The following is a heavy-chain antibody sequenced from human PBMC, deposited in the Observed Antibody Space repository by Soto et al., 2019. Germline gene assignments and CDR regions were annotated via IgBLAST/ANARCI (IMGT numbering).Heavy chain of an antibody. Sequence: QVQLVQSGAEVKKPGASVKVSCKASGYTFTSYDINWVRQATGQGLEWMGWMNPDSGNTGYAQKFQGRVNMTRNTSISTAYMELSSLRSEDTAVYSCARERSSSKRFDPWGQGTLVTVSS. V-gene: IGHV1-8*01. D-gene: IGHD3-16*02. CDR2: MNPDSGNT. CDR1: GYTFTSYD. CDR3: ARERSSSKRFDP. J-gene: IGHJ5*02.